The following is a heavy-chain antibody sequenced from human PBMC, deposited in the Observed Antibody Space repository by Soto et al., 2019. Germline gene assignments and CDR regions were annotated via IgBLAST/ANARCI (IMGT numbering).Heavy chain of an antibody. CDR2: IDPSDSYT. D-gene: IGHD6-13*01. CDR1: GYSFTSYW. V-gene: IGHV5-10-1*01. Sequence: PGESLKISCKGSGYSFTSYWISWVRQMPGKGLEWMGRIDPSDSYTNYSPSFQGHVTISADKSIGTAYLQWSSLKASDTAMYYCARQYIAAARYYYGMDVWGQGTTVTVSS. J-gene: IGHJ6*02. CDR3: ARQYIAAARYYYGMDV.